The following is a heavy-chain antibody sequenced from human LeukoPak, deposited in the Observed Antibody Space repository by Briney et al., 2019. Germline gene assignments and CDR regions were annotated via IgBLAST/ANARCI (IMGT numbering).Heavy chain of an antibody. CDR2: ISAGADVI. CDR1: GFSFRDYP. Sequence: GGSLRLSCEAAGFSFRDYPMGWVRRASGKRLEWVSGISAGADVIFYADPVKGRFTISRDNSKNTLYLQMNSLRAEDSAEYYCAKSLLTTATGTGRAFDIWGQGAMVTVSA. V-gene: IGHV3-23*01. CDR3: AKSLLTTATGTGRAFDI. D-gene: IGHD1-1*01. J-gene: IGHJ3*02.